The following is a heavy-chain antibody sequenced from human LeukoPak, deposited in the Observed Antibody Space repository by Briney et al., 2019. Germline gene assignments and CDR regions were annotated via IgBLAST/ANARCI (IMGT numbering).Heavy chain of an antibody. CDR2: ISGSGGST. Sequence: PGGSLRLSCAASGFTFSSYAMSWVRQAPGKGLEWVSAISGSGGSTYYADSVKGRFTISRDNSKNTLYLQMNSLRAEDTAVYYCAKSKGITMVRGVIDWGQGTLVTVSS. V-gene: IGHV3-23*01. CDR1: GFTFSSYA. D-gene: IGHD3-10*01. J-gene: IGHJ4*02. CDR3: AKSKGITMVRGVID.